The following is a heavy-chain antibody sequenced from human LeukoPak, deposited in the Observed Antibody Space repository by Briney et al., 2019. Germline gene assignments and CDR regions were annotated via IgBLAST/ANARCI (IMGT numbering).Heavy chain of an antibody. CDR3: AGGFDDYDILTGYYFDY. CDR2: IYPGDSDT. J-gene: IGHJ4*02. V-gene: IGHV5-51*01. Sequence: GESLKISCKGSGYSFTTYWIGWVRQMPGKGLEWMGIIYPGDSDTRYSPSLQGQVTISADKSISTAYLQWSSLKASDTAMYYCAGGFDDYDILTGYYFDYWGQGTLVTVSS. D-gene: IGHD3-9*01. CDR1: GYSFTTYW.